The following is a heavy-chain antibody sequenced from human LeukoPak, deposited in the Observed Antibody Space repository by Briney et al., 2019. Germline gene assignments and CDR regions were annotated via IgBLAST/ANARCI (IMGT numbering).Heavy chain of an antibody. V-gene: IGHV4-59*08. CDR1: GGSISGYS. CDR3: ARGARGSYSY. J-gene: IGHJ4*02. D-gene: IGHD1-26*01. Sequence: SETLSLTCTVSGGSISGYSWSWIRQPPGKGLQWIGYIYYSGSTNYNPSLKSRVTISVDTSKNQFSLKLSSVTAADTAVYYCARGARGSYSYWGQGTLVTVSS. CDR2: IYYSGST.